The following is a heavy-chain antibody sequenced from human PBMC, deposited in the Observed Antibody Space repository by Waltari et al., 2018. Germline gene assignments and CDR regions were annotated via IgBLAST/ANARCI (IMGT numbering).Heavy chain of an antibody. D-gene: IGHD3-16*01. J-gene: IGHJ3*01. V-gene: IGHV3-53*02. CDR1: EFIVRNNY. CDR2: IYAGGGS. CDR3: ATLGAYLGAFEV. Sequence: EVQLVETGGALIHPGGSLRISCAASEFIVRNNYMAWVRQAPGKGLEWVSVIYAGGGSDSADSVRGRFTISRDNSKNTLYLEMNALRPDDTAVYYCATLGAYLGAFEVWGRGTMVTVSS.